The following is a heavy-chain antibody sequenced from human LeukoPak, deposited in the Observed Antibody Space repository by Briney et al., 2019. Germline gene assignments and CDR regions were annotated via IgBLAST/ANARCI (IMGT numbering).Heavy chain of an antibody. CDR3: AKEYY. CDR2: ISYDGSNK. Sequence: PGRSLRLSCAASGFTFSSYGMHWVRQAPGKGLEWVAVISYDGSNKYYADSVKGRFTISRDSSKNTLYLQMNSLRAEDTAVYYCAKEYYWGQGTLVTVSS. V-gene: IGHV3-30*18. J-gene: IGHJ4*02. CDR1: GFTFSSYG.